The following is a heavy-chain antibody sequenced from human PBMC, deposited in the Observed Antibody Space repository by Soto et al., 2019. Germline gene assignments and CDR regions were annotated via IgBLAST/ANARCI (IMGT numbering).Heavy chain of an antibody. J-gene: IGHJ4*02. CDR1: GFTFSNYG. CDR2: IWYYANKD. CDR3: ARGLHSLFDY. Sequence: PWGSLRLSCAASGFTFSNYGMHGCRQAPGKGLERVAVIWYYANKDYYTVSVKGRFTTTRDNSNNTLYVQMTSLRAEDTAVYYCARGLHSLFDYWGQGTLVTVSS. V-gene: IGHV3-33*01.